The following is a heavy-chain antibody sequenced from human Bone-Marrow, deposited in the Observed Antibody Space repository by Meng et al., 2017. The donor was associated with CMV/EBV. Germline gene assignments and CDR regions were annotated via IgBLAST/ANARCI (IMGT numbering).Heavy chain of an antibody. CDR3: ARGRRRYYVGSGSQGGYGMDV. Sequence: SETLSLTCTVSGGSVNSDTYYWSWIRQPPGKGLEWIGHVYDTWSTNYNSSLKSRVTISVDTSKNQFSLKLSSVTAADTAVYYCARGRRRYYVGSGSQGGYGMDVWGQGTTVTVSS. V-gene: IGHV4-61*01. CDR2: VYDTWST. CDR1: GGSVNSDTYY. J-gene: IGHJ6*02. D-gene: IGHD3-10*01.